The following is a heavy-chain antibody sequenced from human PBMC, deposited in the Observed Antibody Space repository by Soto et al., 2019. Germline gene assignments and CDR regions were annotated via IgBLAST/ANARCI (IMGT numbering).Heavy chain of an antibody. J-gene: IGHJ4*02. CDR3: ARGGPGYSHYFGF. Sequence: QVQLVESGGGLVKPGGSLRLSCAASGFIFSDYYMSWIRQAPGKGLEWVSFISTSYSPIFYADSVKGRFSISRDNAKNSLFLQMNSLRADDTAVYYCARGGPGYSHYFGFWGQGTLVNVSS. V-gene: IGHV3-11*01. D-gene: IGHD5-18*01. CDR1: GFIFSDYY. CDR2: ISTSYSPI.